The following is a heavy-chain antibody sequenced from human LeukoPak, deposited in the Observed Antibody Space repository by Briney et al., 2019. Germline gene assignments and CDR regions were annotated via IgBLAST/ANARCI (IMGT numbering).Heavy chain of an antibody. J-gene: IGHJ3*02. D-gene: IGHD1-26*01. CDR3: ARSPPEWELGYAFDI. CDR1: GGSISSYY. Sequence: PSETLSLTCTVSGGSISSYYWSWIRQPPGKGLEWIGYIYYSGSTNYNPSLTSRVTISVDTSKNQFSLKLSSVTAADTAVYYCARSPPEWELGYAFDIWGQGTMVTVSS. CDR2: IYYSGST. V-gene: IGHV4-59*01.